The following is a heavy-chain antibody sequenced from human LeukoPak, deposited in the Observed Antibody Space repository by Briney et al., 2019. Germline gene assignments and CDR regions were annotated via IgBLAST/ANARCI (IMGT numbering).Heavy chain of an antibody. CDR1: EYTFTGYY. V-gene: IGHV1-2*02. Sequence: GASVKVSCKASEYTFTGYYMHWVRQAPGQGLEWMGWINPNSGGTNYAQKFQGRVTMTRDTSISTAYMELSRLRSDDTAVYYYAREGAFCSGGSCYSDTFDYWGQGTLVTVSS. D-gene: IGHD2-15*01. CDR3: AREGAFCSGGSCYSDTFDY. J-gene: IGHJ4*02. CDR2: INPNSGGT.